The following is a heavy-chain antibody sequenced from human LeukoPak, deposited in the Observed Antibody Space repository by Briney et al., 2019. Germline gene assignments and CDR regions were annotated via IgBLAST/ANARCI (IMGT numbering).Heavy chain of an antibody. D-gene: IGHD6-19*01. V-gene: IGHV3-23*01. Sequence: GGSLRLSCAASGFTFSSYAMSWVRQAPGKGLEWVSAISGSGGSTYHADSVKGRLTISRDNSKNTLYLQMNSLRAEDTAVYYCANVPLYSSGWYVPLDYWGQGTLVTVSS. J-gene: IGHJ4*02. CDR1: GFTFSSYA. CDR2: ISGSGGST. CDR3: ANVPLYSSGWYVPLDY.